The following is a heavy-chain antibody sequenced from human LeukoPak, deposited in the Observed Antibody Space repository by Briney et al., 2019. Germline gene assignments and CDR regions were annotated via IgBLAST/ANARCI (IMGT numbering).Heavy chain of an antibody. J-gene: IGHJ1*01. Sequence: GGSLRLSCSASGFTFSSHCMNWVRQAPGKGLEWVSGSSSIGGRTYYADSVKGRFTVTRDNSRNTLHLQMNSLGVEDTGVYYCAKDDAWGRFYHWGQGTLVTVSS. CDR2: SSSIGGRT. D-gene: IGHD3-16*01. CDR1: GFTFSSHC. V-gene: IGHV3-23*01. CDR3: AKDDAWGRFYH.